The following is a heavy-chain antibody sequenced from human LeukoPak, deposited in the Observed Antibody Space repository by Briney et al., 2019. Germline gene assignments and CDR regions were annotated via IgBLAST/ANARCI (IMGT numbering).Heavy chain of an antibody. CDR1: GGSISSSSYY. D-gene: IGHD3-10*01. J-gene: IGHJ4*02. CDR3: ARDLLLWFGELSEGGLDY. Sequence: PSETLSLTCTVSGGSISSSSYYWGWIRQPPGKGLEWIGSTYHSGSTYYNPSLESRVTISLDTSRNQFSLRLTSVTAADTAVYYCARDLLLWFGELSEGGLDYWGQGTLVTVSS. V-gene: IGHV4-39*07. CDR2: TYHSGST.